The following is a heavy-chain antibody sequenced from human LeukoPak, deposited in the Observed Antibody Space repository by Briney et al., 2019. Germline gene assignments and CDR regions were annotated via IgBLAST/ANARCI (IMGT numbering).Heavy chain of an antibody. V-gene: IGHV3-30*18. CDR3: AKDRATMTTRILDF. Sequence: PGRSLRLSCAASGFTFSNYGMHWVRQAPGKGLEWVALVSYAGSNKYYVDSVKGRFTISRDNSKNTLYLQMNSLRAEDTAVYYCAKDRATMTTRILDFWGQGTLVTVSS. D-gene: IGHD4-17*01. CDR2: VSYAGSNK. J-gene: IGHJ4*02. CDR1: GFTFSNYG.